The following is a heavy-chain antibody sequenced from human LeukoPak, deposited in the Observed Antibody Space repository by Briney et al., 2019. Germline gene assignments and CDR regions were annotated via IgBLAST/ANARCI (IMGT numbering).Heavy chain of an antibody. D-gene: IGHD3-22*01. Sequence: GASVKVSCKASGYTFTSYDINWVRQATGQGLEWMGWMNPNSGNTNYAQKLQGRVTMTTDTSTSTAYMELRSLRSDDTAVYYCARCYYDSSGYPYVDYWGQGTLVTVSS. CDR3: ARCYYDSSGYPYVDY. CDR2: MNPNSGNT. CDR1: GYTFTSYD. V-gene: IGHV1-18*01. J-gene: IGHJ4*02.